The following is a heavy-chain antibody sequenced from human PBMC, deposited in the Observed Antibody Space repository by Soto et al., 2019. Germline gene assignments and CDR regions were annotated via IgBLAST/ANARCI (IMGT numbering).Heavy chain of an antibody. V-gene: IGHV4-61*01. CDR1: GDSVNTDSYY. J-gene: IGHJ4*02. Sequence: QVQLQESGPGLVKPSETLSLTCTVSGDSVNTDSYYWSWIRQPPGKGLEWIGHVYFSGTTKYNPSLDSRVTISVDTSKNQFSLRLTSLTAADTAVYYCATSPYSTGWSRSYYFDYWGQGTLVTVSS. D-gene: IGHD6-19*01. CDR2: VYFSGTT. CDR3: ATSPYSTGWSRSYYFDY.